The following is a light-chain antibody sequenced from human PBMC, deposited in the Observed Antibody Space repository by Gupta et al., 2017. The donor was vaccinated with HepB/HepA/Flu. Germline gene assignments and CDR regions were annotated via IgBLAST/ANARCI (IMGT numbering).Light chain of an antibody. CDR2: DVS. Sequence: QSHLTPPRSVSGSPVQSVTISCTGTSSDVGGYNYFSSYQQHPGKAPTLMIHDVSKRPSGVPDRFPGSKSRITATLTISRLHAEDEADYDCCSYAGSYTPYVFGTGTKVTVL. V-gene: IGLV2-11*01. J-gene: IGLJ1*01. CDR3: CSYAGSYTPYV. CDR1: SSDVGGYNY.